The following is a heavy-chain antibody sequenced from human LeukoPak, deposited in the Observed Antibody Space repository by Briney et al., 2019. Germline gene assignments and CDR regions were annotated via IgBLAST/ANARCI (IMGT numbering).Heavy chain of an antibody. CDR3: AKTGYSGSDRFFDY. J-gene: IGHJ4*02. Sequence: GGSLRLSCAASGFTFSSHGMSWLRQAPGKGLEWVSGISGSGSHIYYTDSVKGRFTISRDNSKNTLNLQMNSLRAEDTAVYYCAKTGYSGSDRFFDYWGQGILVTISS. CDR1: GFTFSSHG. V-gene: IGHV3-23*01. D-gene: IGHD5-12*01. CDR2: ISGSGSHI.